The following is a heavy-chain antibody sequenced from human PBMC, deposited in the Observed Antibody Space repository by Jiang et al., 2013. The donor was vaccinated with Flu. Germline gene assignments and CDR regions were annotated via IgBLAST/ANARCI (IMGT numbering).Heavy chain of an antibody. CDR3: ARRRSSGLAFDY. CDR2: LYWDDDK. CDR1: GFSLTTSGVG. J-gene: IGHJ4*02. V-gene: IGHV2-5*02. D-gene: IGHD5-12*01. Sequence: KPTQTLTLTCTFSGFSLTTSGVGVGWIRQPPGRALEWLALLYWDDDKRYRPSLKSRLTITKDTSTNQVVLTMTNMDPVDTATYYCARRRSSGLAFDYWGQGTLVTVSS.